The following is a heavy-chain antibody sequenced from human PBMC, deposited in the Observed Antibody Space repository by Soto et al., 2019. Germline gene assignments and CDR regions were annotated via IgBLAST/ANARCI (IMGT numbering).Heavy chain of an antibody. CDR1: GFNFSDHY. V-gene: IGHV3-72*01. Sequence: EVQLVESGGGLVQPGGSLRLSCAASGFNFSDHYMDWVRQAPGKGLEWVARIRNKANSYTTHYAASVKGRFTISRDDSKNSLFLQMNRLQTEDTAVYYCARGYCSGGRCFSGSDWGQGTLVTVSS. J-gene: IGHJ4*02. CDR3: ARGYCSGGRCFSGSD. CDR2: IRNKANSYTT. D-gene: IGHD2-15*01.